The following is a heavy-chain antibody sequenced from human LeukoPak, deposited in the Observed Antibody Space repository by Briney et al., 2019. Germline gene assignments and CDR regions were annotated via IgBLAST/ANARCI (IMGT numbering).Heavy chain of an antibody. V-gene: IGHV1-8*01. Sequence: ASVKVSCKASGYTFTSYDINWVRQATGQGLEWMGWMNLNSGNTGYAQKFQGRVTMTRNTSISTAYMELSSLRSEDTAVYYCARVNYDSSGYYYTPYYFDYWGQGTLVTVSS. CDR1: GYTFTSYD. J-gene: IGHJ4*02. D-gene: IGHD3-22*01. CDR2: MNLNSGNT. CDR3: ARVNYDSSGYYYTPYYFDY.